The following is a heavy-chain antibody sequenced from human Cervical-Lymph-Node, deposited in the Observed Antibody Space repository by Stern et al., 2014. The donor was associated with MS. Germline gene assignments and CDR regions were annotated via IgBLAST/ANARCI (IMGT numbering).Heavy chain of an antibody. CDR3: ARGGRMASMFY. CDR2: IYSNGNT. J-gene: IGHJ4*02. Sequence: QVQLVQSGPGLVRPSETLSLTCTVSGGSFTGYYWSWIRQPPGKGLEWIGYIYSNGNTNYSPSLKSRITISVDTSKSHFSLNLTSVTAADTAVYYCARGGRMASMFYWGQGMLVTVSS. V-gene: IGHV4-59*01. D-gene: IGHD5-24*01. CDR1: GGSFTGYY.